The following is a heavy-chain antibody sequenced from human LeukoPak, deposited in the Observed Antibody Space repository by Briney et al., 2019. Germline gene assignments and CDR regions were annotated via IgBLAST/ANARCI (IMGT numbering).Heavy chain of an antibody. D-gene: IGHD2-2*01. CDR3: ARDPSYCSSTNCYVGSPLYYYYPMDV. CDR1: GFTFSTYW. Sequence: GGSLRLSCSASGFTFSTYWMSWVRQAPGKGLEWVANMRRDGNEIYYLDSVRGRFTISRDNAKNSLYLQMNSLRAEDTAVYYCARDPSYCSSTNCYVGSPLYYYYPMDVWGQGTTVTVSS. V-gene: IGHV3-7*01. CDR2: MRRDGNEI. J-gene: IGHJ6*02.